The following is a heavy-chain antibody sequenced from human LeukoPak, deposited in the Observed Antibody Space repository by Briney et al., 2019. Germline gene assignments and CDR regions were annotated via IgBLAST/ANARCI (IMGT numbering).Heavy chain of an antibody. Sequence: HPGGSLRLSCAASGFTVSSNYMSWVRQAPGKGLEWVSVIYSGGSTYYADSVKGRFTISRDNSKNTLYLQMNSLRAEDTAVYYCARGQYSRGWYYFDYWGQGTLVTVSS. D-gene: IGHD6-19*01. CDR3: ARGQYSRGWYYFDY. CDR1: GFTVSSNY. J-gene: IGHJ4*02. V-gene: IGHV3-66*01. CDR2: IYSGGST.